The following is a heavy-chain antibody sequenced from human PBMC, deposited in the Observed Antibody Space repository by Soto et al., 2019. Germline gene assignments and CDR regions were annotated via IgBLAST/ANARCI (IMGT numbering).Heavy chain of an antibody. V-gene: IGHV3-30*18. CDR3: AKDQSGYDHYAMDV. CDR2: ISYDGTNR. Sequence: QVQLVESGGGVVQPGRSLRLSCAASGFTFSTYGMHWVRQAPGKGLEWVAVISYDGTNRNHADSVKGRFTISRNNYKNTLHLQMSSPRAEDTAVYYCAKDQSGYDHYAMDVWGQGTAVTVSS. CDR1: GFTFSTYG. D-gene: IGHD3-3*01. J-gene: IGHJ6*02.